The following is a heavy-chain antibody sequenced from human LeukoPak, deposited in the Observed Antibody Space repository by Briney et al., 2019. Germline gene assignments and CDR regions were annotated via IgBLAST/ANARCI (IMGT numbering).Heavy chain of an antibody. CDR2: MNPNSGHT. CDR3: ATDGSGSLDY. Sequence: GASVKVSCKASGYTFTGYYMHWVRQAPGHGLEWMGWMNPNSGHTGYVQKFQGRVTMTRNTSISTAYMELSSLRSEDTAIYYCATDGSGSLDYWGQGTLVTVSS. V-gene: IGHV1-8*02. CDR1: GYTFTGYY. D-gene: IGHD3-10*01. J-gene: IGHJ4*02.